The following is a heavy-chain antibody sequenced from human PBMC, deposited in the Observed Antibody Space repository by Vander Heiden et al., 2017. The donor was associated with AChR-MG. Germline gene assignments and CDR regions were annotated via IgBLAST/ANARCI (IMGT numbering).Heavy chain of an antibody. Sequence: QVQLVESGGGVVQPGRSLRLSCAASAFSIANSALHWVRQAPGKGLEWVALISSDGSNNYYGDSVKGRFTISRDNSKNRLYLQMRSLRVEDTAVYYCAREVRLVGATFFDYWGRGTLVAVSS. V-gene: IGHV3-30*04. CDR2: ISSDGSNN. CDR1: AFSIANSA. D-gene: IGHD1-26*01. J-gene: IGHJ4*02. CDR3: AREVRLVGATFFDY.